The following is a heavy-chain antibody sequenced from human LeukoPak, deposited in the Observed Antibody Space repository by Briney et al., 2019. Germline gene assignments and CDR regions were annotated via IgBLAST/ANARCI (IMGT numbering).Heavy chain of an antibody. CDR1: GFTFSRYD. Sequence: GGSLRLSCAATGFTFSRYDMFWVRQVTGKRLEWVSAIGPAGDTYYAGSVKGRFTISRENAKNSLYLQMNNLRAGDTAVYFCARGGPAGSYNWFDPWGQGTLVTVSS. CDR3: ARGGPAGSYNWFDP. V-gene: IGHV3-13*01. D-gene: IGHD6-13*01. J-gene: IGHJ5*02. CDR2: IGPAGDT.